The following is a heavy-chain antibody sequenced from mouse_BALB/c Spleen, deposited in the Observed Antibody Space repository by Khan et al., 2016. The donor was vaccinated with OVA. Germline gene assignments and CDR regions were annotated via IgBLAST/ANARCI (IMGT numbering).Heavy chain of an antibody. CDR3: TRGGGGDRFAY. V-gene: IGHV1S137*01. J-gene: IGHJ3*01. CDR1: GYTFTDFT. CDR2: ISTYYGHA. Sequence: QVQLQQSGVELVRPGVSVKISCKGSGYTFTDFTMHWVKQSHAMSLEWIGVISTYYGHATYNQKFKDKATLTVDKSSSTAYMELARLTSEDSAICFCTRGGGGDRFAYWGQGTLVTVSA.